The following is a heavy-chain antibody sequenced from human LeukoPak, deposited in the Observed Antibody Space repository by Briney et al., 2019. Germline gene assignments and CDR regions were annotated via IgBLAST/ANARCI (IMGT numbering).Heavy chain of an antibody. CDR2: IHHTGNS. CDR3: ASRHYDSSGYGY. CDR1: GGSITRYY. J-gene: IGHJ4*02. Sequence: SETLSLTCTVSGGSITRYYWNWLRQPPGKGLEWIGYIHHTGNSFYNPSLKSRVTISVDTSKNQFSLKLSSVTAADTAVYYCASRHYDSSGYGYWGQGTLVTVSS. V-gene: IGHV4-59*08. D-gene: IGHD3-22*01.